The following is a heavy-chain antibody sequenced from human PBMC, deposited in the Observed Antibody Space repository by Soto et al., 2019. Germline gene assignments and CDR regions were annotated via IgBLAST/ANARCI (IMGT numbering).Heavy chain of an antibody. CDR3: ARGSAAGTSSSRFDP. CDR2: IYTSGST. Sequence: LSLTFTVSCGSISMYYWSLIRQPAGKGLEWIGRIYTSGSTNYNPSLKSRVTMSVDTSKNQFSLKLSSVTAADTAVYYCARGSAAGTSSSRFDPWGQGTLVTVSS. D-gene: IGHD6-13*01. V-gene: IGHV4-4*07. CDR1: CGSISMYY. J-gene: IGHJ5*02.